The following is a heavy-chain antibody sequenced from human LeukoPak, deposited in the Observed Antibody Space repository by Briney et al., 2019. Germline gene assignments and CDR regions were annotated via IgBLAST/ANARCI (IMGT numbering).Heavy chain of an antibody. J-gene: IGHJ3*02. CDR3: ARVPMGLWNDEMVWARNAFDI. V-gene: IGHV1-2*02. CDR2: INPNSGGT. Sequence: GASVKVSCKASGYTFTGYYMHWVRQAPGQGLEWMGWINPNSGGTNYAQKFQGRVTMTRDTSISTAYMELSRLRSDDTAVYYCARVPMGLWNDEMVWARNAFDIWGQGTMVTVS. D-gene: IGHD1-1*01. CDR1: GYTFTGYY.